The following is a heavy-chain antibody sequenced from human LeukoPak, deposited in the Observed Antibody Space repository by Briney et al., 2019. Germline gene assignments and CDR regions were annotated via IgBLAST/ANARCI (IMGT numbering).Heavy chain of an antibody. CDR2: IRYDGSNK. V-gene: IGHV3-30*02. D-gene: IGHD2-15*01. Sequence: GGSLRLSCGASGFTFSSYGMHWVRQAPGKGLEWVAFIRYDGSNKYYADSVKGRFTISRDNSKNTVYLQMSSLRAEDTAVYYCARDRSGIYDWWGQGTLVTVSS. CDR1: GFTFSSYG. J-gene: IGHJ4*02. CDR3: ARDRSGIYDW.